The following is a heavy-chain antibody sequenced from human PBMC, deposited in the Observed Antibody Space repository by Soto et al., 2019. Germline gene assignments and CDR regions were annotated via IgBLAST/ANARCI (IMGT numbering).Heavy chain of an antibody. D-gene: IGHD4-17*01. J-gene: IGHJ4*02. Sequence: GSLRLSCAAAGFTFSSYGMHWVRQAPGKGLEWVAVISYDGSNKYYADSVKGRFTISRDNSKNTLYLQMNSLRAEDTAVYYCAKASDGDYYFDYWGQGTLVTVS. CDR1: GFTFSSYG. CDR3: AKASDGDYYFDY. CDR2: ISYDGSNK. V-gene: IGHV3-30*18.